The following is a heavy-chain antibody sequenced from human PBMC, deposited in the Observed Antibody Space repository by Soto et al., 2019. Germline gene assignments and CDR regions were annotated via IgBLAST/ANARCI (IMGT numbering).Heavy chain of an antibody. Sequence: ASVKVSCKASGYTFTSYAMHWVRQAPGQRLEWMGWINAGNGNTKYSQKFQGRVTITRDTSASTAYMELSSLRSEDTAVYYCAIFSTRSISIDDWGQGTLVTVSS. V-gene: IGHV1-3*01. CDR3: AIFSTRSISIDD. J-gene: IGHJ4*02. D-gene: IGHD3-9*01. CDR2: INAGNGNT. CDR1: GYTFTSYA.